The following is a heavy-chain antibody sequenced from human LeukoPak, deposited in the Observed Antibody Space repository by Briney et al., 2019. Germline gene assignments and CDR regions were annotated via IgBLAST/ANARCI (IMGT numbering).Heavy chain of an antibody. Sequence: ASVKVSCKASGYTFTSYGISWVRQARGQGLEWMGWISAYNGNTNYAQKLQGRVTMTTDTSTSTAYMELRSLRSDDTAVYYCARDQTSDYYDSSGYYSPFDYWGQGTLVTVSS. CDR3: ARDQTSDYYDSSGYYSPFDY. V-gene: IGHV1-18*01. J-gene: IGHJ4*02. D-gene: IGHD3-22*01. CDR1: GYTFTSYG. CDR2: ISAYNGNT.